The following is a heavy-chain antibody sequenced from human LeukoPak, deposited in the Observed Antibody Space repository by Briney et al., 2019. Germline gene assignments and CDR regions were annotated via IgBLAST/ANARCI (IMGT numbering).Heavy chain of an antibody. CDR1: GFTFSSYD. J-gene: IGHJ5*02. V-gene: IGHV3-13*01. CDR3: AKQFVDIP. Sequence: GGSLRLSCAASGFTFSSYDMHWVRQATGKGLEWVSAIGLTGDTYYPGSVKGRFIISRENAKNSLYLQMNSLRAGDTAVYYCAKQFVDIPWGQGTLVTVSS. D-gene: IGHD3-9*01. CDR2: IGLTGDT.